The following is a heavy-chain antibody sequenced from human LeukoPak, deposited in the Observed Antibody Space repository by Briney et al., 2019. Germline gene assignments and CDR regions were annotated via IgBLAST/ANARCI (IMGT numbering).Heavy chain of an antibody. Sequence: SQTLSLTPTVSGGSISSGSYYWSWIRQPAGKGLEWIGRIYTSGSTNYNPSLKSRVTMSVDTSNNQFSLKLSSVTAADTAVYYCARDRFEDYSNYVSDYWGQGTLVTVSS. CDR1: GGSISSGSYY. D-gene: IGHD4-11*01. V-gene: IGHV4-61*02. CDR3: ARDRFEDYSNYVSDY. CDR2: IYTSGST. J-gene: IGHJ4*02.